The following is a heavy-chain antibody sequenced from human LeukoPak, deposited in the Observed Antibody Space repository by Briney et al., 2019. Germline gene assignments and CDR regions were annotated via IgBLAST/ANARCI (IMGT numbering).Heavy chain of an antibody. CDR3: AGCGGDCYSTFDY. CDR1: GYTFTSYY. CDR2: INPSGGST. V-gene: IGHV1-46*01. D-gene: IGHD2-21*02. J-gene: IGHJ4*02. Sequence: ASVKVSCKASGYTFTSYYMHWVRQAPGQGLEWMGIINPSGGSTSYAQKFQGRVTMTRGMSTSTVYMELSSLRSEDTAVYYCAGCGGDCYSTFDYWGQGTLVTVSS.